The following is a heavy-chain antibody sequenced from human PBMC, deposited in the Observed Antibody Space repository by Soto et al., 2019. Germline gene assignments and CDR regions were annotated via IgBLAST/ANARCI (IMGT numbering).Heavy chain of an antibody. CDR2: IYRGDSDT. V-gene: IGHV5-51*01. CDR3: ARRYYDSSGYPLDAFDI. Sequence: GESLKISCKGSGYSLTSYWIGWVRQMPGKGLEWMGIIYRGDSDTRYSPSFQGQVTISVDKSISTAYLQWSSLKASDTAMYYWARRYYDSSGYPLDAFDIWGQGTMVTVSS. CDR1: GYSLTSYW. J-gene: IGHJ3*02. D-gene: IGHD3-22*01.